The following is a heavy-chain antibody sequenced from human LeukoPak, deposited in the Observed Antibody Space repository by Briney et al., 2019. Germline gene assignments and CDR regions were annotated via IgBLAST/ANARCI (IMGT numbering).Heavy chain of an antibody. CDR3: ARARIAAAGTTDY. Sequence: KPSETLSLTCAVYGGSLSGYYWSWIRQPPGKGLEWIGEINHSGSTNYNPSLKSRVTISVDTSKNQFSLKLSSVTAADTAVYYCARARIAAAGTTDYWGQGTLVTVSS. V-gene: IGHV4-34*01. CDR1: GGSLSGYY. D-gene: IGHD6-13*01. J-gene: IGHJ4*02. CDR2: INHSGST.